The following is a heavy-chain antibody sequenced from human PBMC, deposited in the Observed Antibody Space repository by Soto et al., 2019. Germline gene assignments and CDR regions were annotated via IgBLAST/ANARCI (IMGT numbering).Heavy chain of an antibody. CDR2: IYYSGNT. V-gene: IGHV4-30-4*02. CDR1: GGSISSGDYY. CDR3: ARSSIKPQVFMYPFDS. D-gene: IGHD3-3*01. Sequence: SETLSLTCTVSGGSISSGDYYWSWIRQPPGKGLEWIGYIYYSGNTYYNPSLKGRVTISLDTSKNQFSLRLNSVTAADTAVYYCARSSIKPQVFMYPFDSWSQGTLVTVSS. J-gene: IGHJ4*02.